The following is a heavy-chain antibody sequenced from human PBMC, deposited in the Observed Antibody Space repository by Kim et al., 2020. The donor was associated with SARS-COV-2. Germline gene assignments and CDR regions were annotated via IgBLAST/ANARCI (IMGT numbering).Heavy chain of an antibody. V-gene: IGHV3-74*03. J-gene: IGHJ6*03. Sequence: GGSLRLSCAASGFTFSNYWLHWVRQAPGKGLVWVSRIDTDGSDTKYADSVKGRFTISRDNPKNTLSLKMKTLRPEDTAVYYCTRGYCTSAACYPHRDWG. CDR3: TRGYCTSAACYPHRD. D-gene: IGHD2-8*02. CDR2: IDTDGSDT. CDR1: GFTFSNYW.